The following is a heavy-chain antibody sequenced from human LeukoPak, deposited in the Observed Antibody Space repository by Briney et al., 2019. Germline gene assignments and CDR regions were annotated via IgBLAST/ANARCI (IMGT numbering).Heavy chain of an antibody. D-gene: IGHD6-19*01. CDR3: AKDVYSSGWSAY. CDR1: GFTFSSYA. Sequence: QTGGSLRLSCAASGFTFSSYAMSWVRQAPGKGLEWVSAISGSGGSTYYADSVKGRFTISRDNSKNTPYLQMNSLRAEDTAVYYCAKDVYSSGWSAYWGQGTLVTVSS. J-gene: IGHJ4*02. CDR2: ISGSGGST. V-gene: IGHV3-23*01.